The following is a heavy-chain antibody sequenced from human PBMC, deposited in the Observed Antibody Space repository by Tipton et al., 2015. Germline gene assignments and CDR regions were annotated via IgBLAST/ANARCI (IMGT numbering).Heavy chain of an antibody. D-gene: IGHD1-1*01. CDR3: AKGWGNWNADY. Sequence: SLRLSCVASGFSFSSFNMNWVRQAPGKGLEWVSTITGNSGTTYYAGSVKGRFTVSRDNSKNALYLQMNSLRVDDTAVYYCAKGWGNWNADYWGQGTLVTVSS. CDR2: ITGNSGTT. CDR1: GFSFSSFN. V-gene: IGHV3-23*01. J-gene: IGHJ4*02.